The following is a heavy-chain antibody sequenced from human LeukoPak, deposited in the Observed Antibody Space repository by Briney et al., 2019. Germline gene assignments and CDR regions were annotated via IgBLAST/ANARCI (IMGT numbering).Heavy chain of an antibody. CDR1: GFTFSNYA. Sequence: GGSLRLSCAASGFTFSNYAVSWVRQAPGKGLEWVSAISGRGDNTYYADSVRGRFTISRDNSKNTLYLQMNSLRAEDTAIYYCAKNGDRGAYCSGGSCYPYFYYYMDVWGKGTTVTISS. V-gene: IGHV3-23*01. J-gene: IGHJ6*03. CDR3: AKNGDRGAYCSGGSCYPYFYYYMDV. D-gene: IGHD2-15*01. CDR2: ISGRGDNT.